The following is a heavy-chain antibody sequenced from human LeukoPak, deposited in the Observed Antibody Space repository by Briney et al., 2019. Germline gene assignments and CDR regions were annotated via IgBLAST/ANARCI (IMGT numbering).Heavy chain of an antibody. D-gene: IGHD1-26*01. J-gene: IGHJ4*02. V-gene: IGHV1-2*02. CDR1: GYTFTGYY. CDR2: INANSGGT. Sequence: ASVKVSCKASGYTFTGYYIHWVRQAPGQGLEWMGWINANSGGTNYAQTFQGRVSMTTDTSISTTYMELSRLTCDDTAVYYCARDTPGRSGSHWGQGTLVSVSS. CDR3: ARDTPGRSGSH.